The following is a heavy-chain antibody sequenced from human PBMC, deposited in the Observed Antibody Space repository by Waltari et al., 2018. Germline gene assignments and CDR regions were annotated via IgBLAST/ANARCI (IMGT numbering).Heavy chain of an antibody. CDR2: ISYDGSNK. V-gene: IGHV3-30*18. D-gene: IGHD3-16*01. J-gene: IGHJ4*02. CDR3: AKDSRFGNFDY. CDR1: GVTFRSDG. Sequence: QVQLVESGGGVVQPGRSLRLSCAASGVTFRSDGMHWVRQAPGKGLEWVAVISYDGSNKYYADSVKGRFTISRDNSQNTLYLQMHSLRAEDPAVYYCAKDSRFGNFDYWGQGTLVTVSS.